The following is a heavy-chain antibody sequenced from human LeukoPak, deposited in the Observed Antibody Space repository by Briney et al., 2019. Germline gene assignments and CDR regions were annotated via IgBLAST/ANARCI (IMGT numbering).Heavy chain of an antibody. CDR1: GGSFSGYY. V-gene: IGHV4-34*01. CDR2: INHSGST. Sequence: SETLSLTCAVYGGSFSGYYWSWIRQPPGKGLEWIGEINHSGSTNYNPSLKSRVTISVDTSKNQFSLKLSSVTAADTAVYYCARGGPGDSSGYYPDFDYWGQGTLVTVSS. CDR3: ARGGPGDSSGYYPDFDY. D-gene: IGHD3-22*01. J-gene: IGHJ4*02.